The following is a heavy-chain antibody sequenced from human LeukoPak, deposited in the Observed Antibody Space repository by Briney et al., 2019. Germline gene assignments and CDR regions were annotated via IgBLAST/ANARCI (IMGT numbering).Heavy chain of an antibody. CDR2: ISSSSSTI. CDR1: GFTFSSYS. Sequence: GGSLRLSCAASGFTFSSYSMNWVRQAPGKGLEWVSYISSSSSTIYYADSVKGRFTVSRDNAKNSLYLQMNSLRGDDTALYYCAGGSGWLVHSWGQGTLVTVSS. CDR3: AGGSGWLVHS. J-gene: IGHJ4*02. V-gene: IGHV3-48*01. D-gene: IGHD6-19*01.